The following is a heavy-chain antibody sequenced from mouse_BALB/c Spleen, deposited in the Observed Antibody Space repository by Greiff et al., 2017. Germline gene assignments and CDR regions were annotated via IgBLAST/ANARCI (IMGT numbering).Heavy chain of an antibody. V-gene: IGHV6-6*02. CDR2: IRLKSNNYAT. CDR1: GFTFSNYW. D-gene: IGHD3-1*01. Sequence: EVKLMESGGGLVQPGGSMKLSCVASGFTFSNYWMNWVRQSPEKGLEWVAEIRLKSNNYATHYAESVKGRFTISRDDSKSSVYLQMNNLRAEDTGIYYCTAAPYYFDYWGQGTTLTVSS. CDR3: TAAPYYFDY. J-gene: IGHJ2*01.